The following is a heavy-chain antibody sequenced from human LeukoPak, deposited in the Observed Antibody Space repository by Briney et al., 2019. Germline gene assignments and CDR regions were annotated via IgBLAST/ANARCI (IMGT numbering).Heavy chain of an antibody. D-gene: IGHD3-22*01. CDR1: GGSISSSSYY. V-gene: IGHV4-39*07. CDR3: ARESLVVIAFDY. J-gene: IGHJ4*02. Sequence: SETLSLTCTVSGGSISSSSYYWGWIRQPPGTGLEWIGSIYYSGSTYYNPSLKSRVTISVDTSKNQFSLKLSSVTAADTAVYYCARESLVVIAFDYWGQGTLVTVSS. CDR2: IYYSGST.